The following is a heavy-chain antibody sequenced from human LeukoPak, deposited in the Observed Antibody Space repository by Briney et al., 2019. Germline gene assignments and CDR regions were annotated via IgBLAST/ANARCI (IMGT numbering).Heavy chain of an antibody. D-gene: IGHD6-19*01. CDR1: GFTFNIYA. Sequence: GGSLRLSCAASGFTFNIYAMSWVRQAPGKGLEWVSGMSGSGGSTYYADSVKGRFTISRDNSKNTLYLQMNSLRAEDTAVYCCARDLAGYSSGWSDYWGQGTLVTVSS. CDR3: ARDLAGYSSGWSDY. J-gene: IGHJ4*02. V-gene: IGHV3-23*01. CDR2: MSGSGGST.